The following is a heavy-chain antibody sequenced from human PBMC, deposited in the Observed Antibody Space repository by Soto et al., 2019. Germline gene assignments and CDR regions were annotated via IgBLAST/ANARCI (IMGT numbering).Heavy chain of an antibody. CDR2: IRSKANSYAT. J-gene: IGHJ6*02. CDR1: GFTFSGSA. V-gene: IGHV3-73*01. Sequence: GGSLRLSCAASGFTFSGSAMHWVRQASGKGLEWVGRIRSKANSYATAYAASVKGRFTISRDDSKNTAYLQMNSLKTEDPALYYCTRGGGDYYYYYGMDVWGQGTTVTVSS. D-gene: IGHD2-21*02. CDR3: TRGGGDYYYYYGMDV.